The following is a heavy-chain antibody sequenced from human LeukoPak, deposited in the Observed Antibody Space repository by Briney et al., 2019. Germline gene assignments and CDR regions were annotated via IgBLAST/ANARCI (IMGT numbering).Heavy chain of an antibody. CDR1: GFTFSSYG. J-gene: IGHJ4*02. CDR3: AKDSLDY. CDR2: ISYDGSNK. Sequence: PGGSLRLSCAASGFTFSSYGMHWVRQAPGKGLEWVAVISYDGSNKYYADSVKGRFTISRDNSKNTLYLQMNSLRAEDTAVYYCAKDSLDYWGQGTLVTVSS. V-gene: IGHV3-30*18.